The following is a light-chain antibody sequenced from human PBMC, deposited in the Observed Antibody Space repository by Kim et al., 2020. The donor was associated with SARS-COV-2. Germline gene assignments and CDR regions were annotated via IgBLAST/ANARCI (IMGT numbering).Light chain of an antibody. Sequence: PGVTVALACGSTTESVTSHHYPFWFQQKPGQAPRTLIYDTDKRQSWTPTRFSGSLRGGEAALTLSSAQPEDEADYYCLLYYGGPRVFGGGTQLTVL. J-gene: IGLJ3*02. CDR1: TESVTSHHY. CDR3: LLYYGGPRV. CDR2: DTD. V-gene: IGLV7-46*01.